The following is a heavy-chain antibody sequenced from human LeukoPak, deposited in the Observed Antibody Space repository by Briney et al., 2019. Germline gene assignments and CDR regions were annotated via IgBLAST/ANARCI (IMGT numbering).Heavy chain of an antibody. CDR1: GGFFTTHF. J-gene: IGHJ3*01. V-gene: IGHV4-59*11. Sequence: SETLSLACTVSGGFFTTHFCSWIRQPPGRGLEWIGYISYIGSTNYSPSIKSRVTISIDTSKNEVSLMLTSVTAAYTAVYYCASDSISMNAIDAWGQGTMVTVS. D-gene: IGHD3-22*01. CDR2: ISYIGST. CDR3: ASDSISMNAIDA.